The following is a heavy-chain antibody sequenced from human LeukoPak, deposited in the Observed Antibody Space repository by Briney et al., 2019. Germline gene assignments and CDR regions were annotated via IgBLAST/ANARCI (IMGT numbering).Heavy chain of an antibody. CDR1: GFTFSSYT. D-gene: IGHD1-26*01. J-gene: IGHJ4*02. V-gene: IGHV3-21*01. CDR2: ISSSSRDI. Sequence: PGGSLRLSCAASGFTFSSYTMNWVRQAPGKGLEWVAAISSSSRDIFYADSVKGRFSISRDNTQNSLSLRMNSLRAEDTAVYYCVREAAATLFDYWGQGTLVTVSS. CDR3: VREAAATLFDY.